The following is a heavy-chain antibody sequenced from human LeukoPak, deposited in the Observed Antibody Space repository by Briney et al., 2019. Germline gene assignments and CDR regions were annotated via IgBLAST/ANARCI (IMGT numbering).Heavy chain of an antibody. CDR2: MNPNSGNT. Sequence: ASVKVSCKASGYTFTSYDINWVRQATGQGLEWMGWMNPNSGNTGYAQKSQGGVTITRNTSIRTAYMELSSLRSEDTAVYYCARSTLSYDFWSGYYVDPYYYYYMDVWGKGTTVTVSS. CDR1: GYTFTSYD. V-gene: IGHV1-8*03. D-gene: IGHD3-3*01. J-gene: IGHJ6*03. CDR3: ARSTLSYDFWSGYYVDPYYYYYMDV.